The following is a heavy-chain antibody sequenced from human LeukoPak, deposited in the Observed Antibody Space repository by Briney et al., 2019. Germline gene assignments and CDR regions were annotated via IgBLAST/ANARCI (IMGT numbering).Heavy chain of an antibody. J-gene: IGHJ4*02. Sequence: GGALRLSCAASGFTFSSYAMSWVRQAPGKGLEWVSAISGSGGSTYYADSVKGRFTISRDNSKNTLYLQMNSLRAEDTAVYYCAKDRYDYVWGSYRYSFDYWGQGTLVTVSS. CDR3: AKDRYDYVWGSYRYSFDY. CDR2: ISGSGGST. V-gene: IGHV3-23*01. CDR1: GFTFSSYA. D-gene: IGHD3-16*02.